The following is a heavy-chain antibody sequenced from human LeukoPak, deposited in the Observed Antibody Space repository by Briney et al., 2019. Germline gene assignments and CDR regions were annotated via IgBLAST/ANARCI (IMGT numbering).Heavy chain of an antibody. CDR1: GGSISSTGYY. CDR3: ARRDIVATIDS. J-gene: IGHJ4*02. Sequence: SETLSLTCTVSGGSISSTGYYWAWIRQPPGKGLEWIGSISYSGTTFYNPSLKSRVTVSGDTSKNQFSLKLSSLTAADTAVYYCARRDIVATIDSWGQGTLVTVS. D-gene: IGHD5-12*01. CDR2: ISYSGTT. V-gene: IGHV4-39*01.